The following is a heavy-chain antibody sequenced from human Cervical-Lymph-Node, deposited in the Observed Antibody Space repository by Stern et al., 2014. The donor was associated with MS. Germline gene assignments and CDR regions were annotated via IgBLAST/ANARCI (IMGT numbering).Heavy chain of an antibody. J-gene: IGHJ4*02. CDR3: ARQRYFDY. Sequence: EVQLVESGPEVKRPGESLKISCQASGYTFTSYWIGWVRQMPGKGLEWIALIFPGGSDIRYSPSFQGQVTISADKSSSTAYLQGNNLKPSDTAIYYCARQRYFDYWGQGTLVTVSS. V-gene: IGHV5-51*01. CDR2: IFPGGSDI. CDR1: GYTFTSYW.